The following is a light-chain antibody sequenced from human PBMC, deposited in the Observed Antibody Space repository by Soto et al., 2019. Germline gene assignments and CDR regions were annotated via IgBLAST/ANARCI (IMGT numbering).Light chain of an antibody. CDR3: SSYTSSSTVV. Sequence: QSALTQPPSVSGSPGQSVTISCTGTSSDVGSYNRVSWYQQHPGTAPKLMIYEVSNRPSGVPDRFSGSKSGNTASLTMSGVQAEDEADYCCSSYTSSSTVVFGGGTQLTVL. V-gene: IGLV2-18*02. J-gene: IGLJ2*01. CDR1: SSDVGSYNR. CDR2: EVS.